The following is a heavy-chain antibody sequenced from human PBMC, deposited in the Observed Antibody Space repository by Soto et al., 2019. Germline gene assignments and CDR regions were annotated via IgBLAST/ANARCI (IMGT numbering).Heavy chain of an antibody. J-gene: IGHJ4*02. CDR3: ARDQGDCSGGSCYGAGY. V-gene: IGHV3-74*01. Sequence: EVQLVESGGGLVQPGGSLRLSCAASGFTFSTYWMHWVRQAPGKGLVWVSRINSDGSTTDYADSVRGRFTLSRDNAKNTLYLQLNSVRAEDTAVYYCARDQGDCSGGSCYGAGYWGQGTLVTVSS. CDR2: INSDGSTT. D-gene: IGHD2-15*01. CDR1: GFTFSTYW.